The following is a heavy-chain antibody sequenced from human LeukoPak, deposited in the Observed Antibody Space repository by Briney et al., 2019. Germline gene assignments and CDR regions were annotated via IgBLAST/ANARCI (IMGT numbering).Heavy chain of an antibody. D-gene: IGHD3-22*01. V-gene: IGHV3-30*18. J-gene: IGHJ3*02. CDR3: AKLYSSGYPATDAFDI. CDR2: ISYDGSNK. CDR1: GFTFSSDG. Sequence: GGSLRLSCAASGFTFSSDGMHWVRQAPGKGLEWVAVISYDGSNKYYADSVKGRFTISRDNSKNTLYLQMNSLRAEDTAVYYCAKLYSSGYPATDAFDIWGQGTMVTVSS.